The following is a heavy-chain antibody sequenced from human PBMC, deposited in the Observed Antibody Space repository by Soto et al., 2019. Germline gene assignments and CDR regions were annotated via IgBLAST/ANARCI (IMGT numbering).Heavy chain of an antibody. Sequence: QVQLVESGGGVVQPGRSLRLSCAASGFTFSSYGMHWVRQAPGKGLEWVAVISYDGSNKYYADSVKGRFTISRDNSKNTLYLQMNRLRGEDTAVYSCAKDSVRYNWNYPCFDPWGQGTLVNVSS. CDR3: AKDSVRYNWNYPCFDP. CDR1: GFTFSSYG. CDR2: ISYDGSNK. D-gene: IGHD1-7*01. J-gene: IGHJ5*02. V-gene: IGHV3-30*18.